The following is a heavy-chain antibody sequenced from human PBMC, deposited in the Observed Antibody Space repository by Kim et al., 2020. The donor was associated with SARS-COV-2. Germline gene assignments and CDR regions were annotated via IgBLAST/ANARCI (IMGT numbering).Heavy chain of an antibody. Sequence: SETLSLICTVSGHSITRGYYWAWIRQSPGKGLEWIGSVYHRGSAYYTPSLNSRLTISVDTSKNQFSLRLTSATAADTAVYYCARAPAHDSGWFDPWGQGT. J-gene: IGHJ5*02. CDR1: GHSITRGYY. CDR2: VYHRGSA. D-gene: IGHD6-19*01. V-gene: IGHV4-38-2*02. CDR3: ARAPAHDSGWFDP.